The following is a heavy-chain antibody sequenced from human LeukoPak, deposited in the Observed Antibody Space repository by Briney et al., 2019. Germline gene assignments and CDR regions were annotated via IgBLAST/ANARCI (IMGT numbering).Heavy chain of an antibody. CDR3: AREMATIVERQTYYYYGMDV. J-gene: IGHJ6*02. CDR2: ISYDGSNK. CDR1: GFTFSSYA. V-gene: IGHV3-30-3*01. Sequence: GGSLRPSCAASGFTFSSYAMHWVRQAPDKGLEWVAVISYDGSNKYYADSVKGRFTISRDNSKNTLYLQMNSLRAEDTAVYYCAREMATIVERQTYYYYGMDVWGQGTTVTVSS. D-gene: IGHD5-24*01.